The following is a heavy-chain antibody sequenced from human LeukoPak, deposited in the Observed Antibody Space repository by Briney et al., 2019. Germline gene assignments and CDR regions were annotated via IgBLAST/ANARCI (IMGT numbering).Heavy chain of an antibody. D-gene: IGHD1-26*01. Sequence: GGSLRLSCADSGFTLISYAMHWVRQAPGKGLEWVAVISYDGSNKYYADSVKGRFTISRDNSKDTLYLQMNSLTAEDTAVYYCAREGAGSYYHYYYYMDVWSKGTTVTVSS. V-gene: IGHV3-30*04. J-gene: IGHJ6*03. CDR2: ISYDGSNK. CDR3: AREGAGSYYHYYYYMDV. CDR1: GFTLISYA.